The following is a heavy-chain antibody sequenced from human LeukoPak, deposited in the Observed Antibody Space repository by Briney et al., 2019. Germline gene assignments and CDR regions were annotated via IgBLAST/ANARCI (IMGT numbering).Heavy chain of an antibody. D-gene: IGHD3-22*01. J-gene: IGHJ4*02. V-gene: IGHV3-7*01. Sequence: PGGSLRLSCAASGFTFSSYWMSWVRQAPGKGLEWVANIKQDGSEKYYVDSVKGRFTISRDNANNSLYLQMNSLRAEDTAVYYCARDEYHYYDSSGYYPNWGQGTLVTVSS. CDR2: IKQDGSEK. CDR1: GFTFSSYW. CDR3: ARDEYHYYDSSGYYPN.